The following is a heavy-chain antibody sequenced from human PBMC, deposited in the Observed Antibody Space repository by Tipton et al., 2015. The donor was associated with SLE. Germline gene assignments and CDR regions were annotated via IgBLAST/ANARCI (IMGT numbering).Heavy chain of an antibody. J-gene: IGHJ4*02. D-gene: IGHD2-21*01. Sequence: TLSLTCTVSGGSISSYYWSWIRQPAGKGLEWIGRVYSSGSTNYNPFLKSRVTMSVDTSKNQFSLKLSSVTAADAAVYYCASTDGASVVARFDYWGQGTLVTVSS. CDR3: ASTDGASVVARFDY. CDR1: GGSISSYY. CDR2: VYSSGST. V-gene: IGHV4-4*07.